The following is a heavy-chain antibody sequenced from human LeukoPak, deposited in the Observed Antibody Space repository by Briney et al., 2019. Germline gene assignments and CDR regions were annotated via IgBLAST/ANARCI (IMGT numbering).Heavy chain of an antibody. CDR2: ISASGDST. Sequence: GGSLRLSCAAFGFAFSSYAMSWVRQAPGKGLEWVSAISASGDSTYYADSVKGRFTISRANSENTLYLQMNSLRAEDTAVYYCAKPLKYYYDSSGCLDIWGQGTMVTVSS. CDR3: AKPLKYYYDSSGCLDI. J-gene: IGHJ3*02. V-gene: IGHV3-23*01. CDR1: GFAFSSYA. D-gene: IGHD3-22*01.